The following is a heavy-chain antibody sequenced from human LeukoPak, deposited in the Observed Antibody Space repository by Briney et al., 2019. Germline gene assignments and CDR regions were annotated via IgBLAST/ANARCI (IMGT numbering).Heavy chain of an antibody. D-gene: IGHD3-10*01. CDR1: GGSISSYY. V-gene: IGHV4-59*01. CDR2: IYYSGST. CDR3: ARLQLVRGDYNWFDP. Sequence: SETLSLTCTVSGGSISSYYWLWIRQPPGKGLEWIGYIYYSGSTNYNPSLKSRVTISVGTSKNQFSLKLSFVAAADTAVYYCARLQLVRGDYNWFDPWGQGTLVTVSS. J-gene: IGHJ5*02.